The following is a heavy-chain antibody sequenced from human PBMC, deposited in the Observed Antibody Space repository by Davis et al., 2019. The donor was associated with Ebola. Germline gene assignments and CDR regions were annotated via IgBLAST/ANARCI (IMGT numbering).Heavy chain of an antibody. V-gene: IGHV3-74*01. CDR2: INNDGSGT. Sequence: GESLKISCAASGFTFSSYSMNWVRQAPGKGLVWVSRINNDGSGTSYADSVKGRFTISRDNAKNTLYLQMNSLRVEDTAVYYCARDQDGPGPTVDYWGQGALVTVSS. J-gene: IGHJ4*02. CDR3: ARDQDGPGPTVDY. CDR1: GFTFSSYS. D-gene: IGHD1-7*01.